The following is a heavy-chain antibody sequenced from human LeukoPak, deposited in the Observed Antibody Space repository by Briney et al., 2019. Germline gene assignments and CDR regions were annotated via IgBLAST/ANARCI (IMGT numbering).Heavy chain of an antibody. CDR1: GFTFSSYG. V-gene: IGHV3-30*02. Sequence: GGSLRLSCAASGFTFSSYGMHWVRQAPGKGLEWVAFIRYDGSNKYYADSVKGRFTISRDNSKNTLYLQMNSLRAEDTAVYYCAKDWGNIVVVPAALEYFQHWGQGTLVTVSS. D-gene: IGHD2-2*01. CDR3: AKDWGNIVVVPAALEYFQH. CDR2: IRYDGSNK. J-gene: IGHJ1*01.